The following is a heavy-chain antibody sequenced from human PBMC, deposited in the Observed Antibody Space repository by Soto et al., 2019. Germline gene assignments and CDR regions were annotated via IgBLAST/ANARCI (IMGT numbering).Heavy chain of an antibody. J-gene: IGHJ6*02. D-gene: IGHD3-10*01. Sequence: EVQLMESGGGLVQPGGSLKLSCAASGFTFSGSAMHWVRQASGKGLEWVGRIRSKANSYATAYAASVKGRFTISRDDSKNTAYLQMNSLKTEDTAVYYCTGLGLLWFGAAYGMDVWGQGTTVTVSS. CDR3: TGLGLLWFGAAYGMDV. CDR2: IRSKANSYAT. V-gene: IGHV3-73*02. CDR1: GFTFSGSA.